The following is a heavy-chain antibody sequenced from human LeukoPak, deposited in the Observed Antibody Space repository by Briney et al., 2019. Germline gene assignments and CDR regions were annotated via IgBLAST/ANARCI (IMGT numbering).Heavy chain of an antibody. Sequence: PSETLSLTCAVYGGSLSGYYWSWIRQPPGKGLEWIGEINHSGSTNYNPSVKSRVTISVDTSKNQFSLKLSSVTAADTAVYYRAREDSLWFGELPYYYAMDVWGQGTTVTVYS. CDR1: GGSLSGYY. V-gene: IGHV4-34*01. D-gene: IGHD3-10*01. J-gene: IGHJ6*02. CDR3: AREDSLWFGELPYYYAMDV. CDR2: INHSGST.